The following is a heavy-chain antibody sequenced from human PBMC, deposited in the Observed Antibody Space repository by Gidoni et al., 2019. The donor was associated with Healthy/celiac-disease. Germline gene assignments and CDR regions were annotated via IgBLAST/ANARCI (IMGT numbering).Heavy chain of an antibody. D-gene: IGHD3-22*01. V-gene: IGHV1-69*01. Sequence: QVQLVQSGAEVKKPGSSVKVPCKASGGTFSSYAISWVRQAPGQGLEWMGGIRPIFGTANYAQKFQGRVTITADESTSTAYMELSSLRSEDTAVYYCARAAPGTDSSGYNYWGQGTLVTVSS. CDR3: ARAAPGTDSSGYNY. CDR2: IRPIFGTA. CDR1: GGTFSSYA. J-gene: IGHJ4*02.